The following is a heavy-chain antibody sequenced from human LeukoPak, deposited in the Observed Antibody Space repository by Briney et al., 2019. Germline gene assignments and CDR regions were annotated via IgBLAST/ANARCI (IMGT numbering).Heavy chain of an antibody. J-gene: IGHJ4*02. CDR3: ARVPRYCTSGTCLDF. CDR1: GGSITNYF. D-gene: IGHD2-15*01. Sequence: PSETLSLTCTVSGGSITNYFWSWIRQPPGKRLQWIGYIYYTGATKYNPSLEGRVTISVDTSKNQFSLKLTSVTTADTAVYYCARVPRYCTSGTCLDFWGQGSLVTVSS. V-gene: IGHV4-59*01. CDR2: IYYTGAT.